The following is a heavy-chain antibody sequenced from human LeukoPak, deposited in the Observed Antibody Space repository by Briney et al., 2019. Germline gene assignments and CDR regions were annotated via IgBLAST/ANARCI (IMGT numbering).Heavy chain of an antibody. D-gene: IGHD1-1*01. CDR3: ARDLAGTGQNDY. CDR2: GRNK. V-gene: IGHV3-30*07. Sequence: GRNKYYADSVKGRFSISRDNSKNSLYLQMNSLRAEDTAVYYCARDLAGTGQNDYWGQGTLVTVSS. J-gene: IGHJ4*02.